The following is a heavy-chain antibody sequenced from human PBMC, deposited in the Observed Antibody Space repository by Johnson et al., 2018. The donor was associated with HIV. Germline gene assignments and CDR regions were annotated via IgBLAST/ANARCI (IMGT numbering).Heavy chain of an antibody. CDR3: AKDKARWELLAFDI. D-gene: IGHD1-26*01. J-gene: IGHJ3*02. Sequence: QVQLVESGGGLVKPGGSLRLSCAASGFTFSSYGMHWVRQAPGKGLEWVAFIRYDGSNKYYADSVKGRFTISRDSSKNTVYLQMNSLTTEDTAVYHCAKDKARWELLAFDIWGQGTMVTVSS. CDR1: GFTFSSYG. V-gene: IGHV3-30*02. CDR2: IRYDGSNK.